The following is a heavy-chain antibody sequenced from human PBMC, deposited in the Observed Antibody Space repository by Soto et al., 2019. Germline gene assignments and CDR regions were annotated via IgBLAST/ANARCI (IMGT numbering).Heavy chain of an antibody. D-gene: IGHD3-10*01. CDR1: GGTFSSYA. Sequence: QVQLVQSGAEVKKPGSSVKVSCQASGGTFSSYAISWVRQAPGQGLEWMGGIIPIFGTANYAQKFQGRVTITADDSKSTAYMELSSLRSEDTAVYYCARVRGSGSYYDTTYYFDYWGQGTLVTVSS. V-gene: IGHV1-69*01. J-gene: IGHJ4*02. CDR3: ARVRGSGSYYDTTYYFDY. CDR2: IIPIFGTA.